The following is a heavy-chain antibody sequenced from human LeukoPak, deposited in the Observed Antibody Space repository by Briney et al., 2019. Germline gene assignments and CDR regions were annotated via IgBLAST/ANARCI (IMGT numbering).Heavy chain of an antibody. CDR1: GFTFSSYW. CDR3: ARDQLYYYVSFDY. CDR2: IKQDGSEK. J-gene: IGHJ4*02. Sequence: TGGSLRLSCAASGFTFSSYWMSWVRQAPGKGLEWVANIKQDGSEKYYVDSVKGRFTISRDNAKNSLYLQMNSLRAEDTAVYYCARDQLYYYVSFDYWGQGTLVTVSS. D-gene: IGHD3-10*02. V-gene: IGHV3-7*01.